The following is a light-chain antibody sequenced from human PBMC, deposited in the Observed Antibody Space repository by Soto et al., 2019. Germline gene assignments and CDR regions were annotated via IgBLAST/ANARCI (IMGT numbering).Light chain of an antibody. J-gene: IGKJ5*01. CDR3: QQYGSSPLT. V-gene: IGKV3-20*01. CDR1: QTVSSAH. CDR2: AAS. Sequence: EIVLTQSPGTLSLSPGERATLSCRASQTVSSAHLAWYQQKPGQAPRLLIFAASRRATGIPDRFSGSGSGTDFTLAISRLEPEDFAVYYCQQYGSSPLTFGQGTRVDIK.